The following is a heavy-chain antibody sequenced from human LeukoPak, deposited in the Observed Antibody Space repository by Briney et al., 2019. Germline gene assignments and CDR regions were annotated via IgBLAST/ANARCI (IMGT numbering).Heavy chain of an antibody. CDR1: GFTFSSYS. D-gene: IGHD1-26*01. V-gene: IGHV3-48*01. J-gene: IGHJ4*02. Sequence: PGGSLRLSCAASGFTFSSYSTNWVRQAPGKGLEWVSYISSSSSTIYYADSVKGRFTISRDNAKNSLYLQMNSLRAEDTAVYYCASAPNSGSYELDYWGQGTLVTVSS. CDR3: ASAPNSGSYELDY. CDR2: ISSSSSTI.